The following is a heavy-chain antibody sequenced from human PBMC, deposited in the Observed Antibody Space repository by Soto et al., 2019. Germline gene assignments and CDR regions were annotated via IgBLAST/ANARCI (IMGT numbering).Heavy chain of an antibody. CDR2: IGGAGDT. J-gene: IGHJ5*02. V-gene: IGHV3-13*01. D-gene: IGHD1-20*01. CDR1: GFTFSSFD. CDR3: VTGRPTHWYA. Sequence: GGSLRLSCAGSGFTFSSFDMHWVRQATGKGLEWVSGIGGAGDTYYPDSVKGRFTISRENAKNSLYLQMNSLTAGDTAVYYCVTGRPTHWYAWGQGPLVTVS.